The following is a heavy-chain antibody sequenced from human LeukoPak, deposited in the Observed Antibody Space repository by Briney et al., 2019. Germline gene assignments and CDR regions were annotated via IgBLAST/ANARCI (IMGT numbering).Heavy chain of an antibody. J-gene: IGHJ4*02. Sequence: SETLSLTCTVSGGSISSSSYYWGWIRQPPGKGLEWIGSIYYSGSTYHNPSLKSRVTISVDTSKNQFSLKLSSVTAADTAVYYCARLRIQHKDFDYWGQGTLVTVSS. D-gene: IGHD5-18*01. V-gene: IGHV4-39*01. CDR3: ARLRIQHKDFDY. CDR2: IYYSGST. CDR1: GGSISSSSYY.